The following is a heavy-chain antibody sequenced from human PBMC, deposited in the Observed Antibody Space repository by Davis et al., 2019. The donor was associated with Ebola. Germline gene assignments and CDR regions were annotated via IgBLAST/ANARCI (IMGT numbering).Heavy chain of an antibody. V-gene: IGHV5-51*01. CDR3: ARLGVCSGGSCADAFDI. D-gene: IGHD2-15*01. J-gene: IGHJ3*02. CDR2: IYPGDSDT. Sequence: GESLKISCKGSGYSFTSYWNGWVRQMPGKGLEWMGIIYPGDSDTRYSPSFQGQVTISADKSISTAYLQWSSLKASDTAMYYCARLGVCSGGSCADAFDIWGQGTMVTVSS. CDR1: GYSFTSYW.